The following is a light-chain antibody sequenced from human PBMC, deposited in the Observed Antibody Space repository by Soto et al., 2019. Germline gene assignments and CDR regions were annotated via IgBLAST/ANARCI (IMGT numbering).Light chain of an antibody. CDR2: SNN. J-gene: IGLJ1*01. CDR3: AAWDDSLNGYV. CDR1: SSNIGSHT. Sequence: QAVVTQPPSASGTPGQRVTISCSGRSSNIGSHTVNWYQQLPGTAPKLLIYSNNQRPSGVPDRFSGSKSGTSASLAISGLQSEDEADYYCAAWDDSLNGYVFGTGTKVTVL. V-gene: IGLV1-44*01.